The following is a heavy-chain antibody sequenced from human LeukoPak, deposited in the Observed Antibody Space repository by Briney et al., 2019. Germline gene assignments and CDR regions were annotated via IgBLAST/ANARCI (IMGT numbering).Heavy chain of an antibody. CDR3: AREAAWSRGDCFDI. CDR1: GGSISSYY. CDR2: IYYSGST. V-gene: IGHV4-59*01. Sequence: SETLSLTCTVSGGSISSYYWSWIRQPPGKGLEWIGYIYYSGSTNYNPSLKSRVTISVDTSKNQFSLKLSSVTAADTAVYFCAREAAWSRGDCFDIWGQGTMVTVSP. J-gene: IGHJ3*02. D-gene: IGHD2-21*01.